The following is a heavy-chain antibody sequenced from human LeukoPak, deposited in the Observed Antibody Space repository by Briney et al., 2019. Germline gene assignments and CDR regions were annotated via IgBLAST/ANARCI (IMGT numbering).Heavy chain of an antibody. CDR3: ARGLADLALDY. Sequence: SETLSLTCTVSGGSISSYYWSWIRQPPGKGLEWIGEINHSGSTNYNPSLKSRVTISVDTSKNQFSLKLSSVTAADTAVYYCARGLADLALDYWGQGTLVTVSS. V-gene: IGHV4-34*01. CDR1: GGSISSYY. J-gene: IGHJ4*02. D-gene: IGHD6-19*01. CDR2: INHSGST.